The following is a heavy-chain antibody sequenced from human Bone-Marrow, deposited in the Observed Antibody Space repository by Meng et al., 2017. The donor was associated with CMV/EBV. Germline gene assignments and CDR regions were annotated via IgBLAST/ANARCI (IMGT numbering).Heavy chain of an antibody. J-gene: IGHJ6*02. Sequence: GESLKISCAASGFTFSSYWMHWVRQAPGKGLVWVSRINSDGSSTSYADSVKGRFTISRDNAKNTLYLQMNSLRAEDTAVYYCARDLGGVDFGGVRGDYYGMDVWGQGTTVTFSS. CDR3: ARDLGGVDFGGVRGDYYGMDV. CDR1: GFTFSSYW. V-gene: IGHV3-74*01. CDR2: INSDGSST. D-gene: IGHD3-10*02.